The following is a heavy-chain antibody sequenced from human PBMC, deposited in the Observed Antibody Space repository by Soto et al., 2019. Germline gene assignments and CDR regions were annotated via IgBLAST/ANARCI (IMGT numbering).Heavy chain of an antibody. D-gene: IGHD6-13*01. CDR3: VRHMSSSWYNYSGMEV. J-gene: IGHJ6*02. CDR1: GGSISSSSYY. CDR2: IYYSGST. Sequence: SETLSLTCTVSGGSISSSSYYWGWIRQPPGKGLEWIGSIYYSGSTYYNPSLKSRVTISVDTSKNQFSLKLSSVTAADTAVYYCVRHMSSSWYNYSGMEVGGHGITVNVYS. V-gene: IGHV4-39*01.